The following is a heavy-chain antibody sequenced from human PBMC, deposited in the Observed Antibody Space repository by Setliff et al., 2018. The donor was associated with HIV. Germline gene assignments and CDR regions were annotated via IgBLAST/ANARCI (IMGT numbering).Heavy chain of an antibody. CDR2: IYHSGST. D-gene: IGHD3-22*01. J-gene: IGHJ4*02. Sequence: SETLSLTCAVYGGSFSNYYWSWIRQPPGKGPEWIGEIYHSGSTHYNPSLQSRVTISVDKSKSQFSLKLNSVTAADTAVYYCGGNGYYSIDYWGQGTLVTAPQ. CDR1: GGSFSNYY. CDR3: GGNGYYSIDY. V-gene: IGHV4-34*01.